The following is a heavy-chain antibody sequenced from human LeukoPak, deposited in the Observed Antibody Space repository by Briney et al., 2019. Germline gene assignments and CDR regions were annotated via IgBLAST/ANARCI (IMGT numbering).Heavy chain of an antibody. CDR3: ARHVSSGYHYYYGMDV. V-gene: IGHV4-4*07. CDR1: GGSISSYY. D-gene: IGHD3-22*01. J-gene: IGHJ6*02. Sequence: SETLSLTCTVSGGSISSYYWSWIRQPAGKGLEWIGRIYTSGSTNYNPSLKSRVTMSVDTSKNQFSLKLSSVTAADTAVYYCARHVSSGYHYYYGMDVWGQGTTVTVSS. CDR2: IYTSGST.